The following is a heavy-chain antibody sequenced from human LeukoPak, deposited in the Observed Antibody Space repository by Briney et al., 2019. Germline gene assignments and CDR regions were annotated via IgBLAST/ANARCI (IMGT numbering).Heavy chain of an antibody. CDR3: ARVPVECSGGSCYPSSYYYYMDV. CDR1: GYTFTGYY. V-gene: IGHV1-2*02. CDR2: INPNSGGT. Sequence: ASVKVSCKASGYTFTGYYMHWVRQAPGQGLEWMGWINPNSGGTNYAQKFQGRVTMTRDTSISTAYMELSRLRSDDTAVYYCARVPVECSGGSCYPSSYYYYMDVWGKGTTVTVSS. J-gene: IGHJ6*03. D-gene: IGHD2-15*01.